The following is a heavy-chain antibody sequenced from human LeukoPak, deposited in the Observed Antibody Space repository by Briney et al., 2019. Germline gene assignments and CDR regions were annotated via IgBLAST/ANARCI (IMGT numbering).Heavy chain of an antibody. CDR1: GFTFSSYG. D-gene: IGHD6-19*01. J-gene: IGHJ2*01. Sequence: GGSLRLSCAASGFTFSSYGMHWVRQAPGKGLEWVAVISYDGSNKYYADSVKGRFTISRDNSKNTLYLQMNSLRAEDTAVYYCAKDPGGWLALNWYFDLWGRGTLVTVSS. CDR3: AKDPGGWLALNWYFDL. V-gene: IGHV3-30*18. CDR2: ISYDGSNK.